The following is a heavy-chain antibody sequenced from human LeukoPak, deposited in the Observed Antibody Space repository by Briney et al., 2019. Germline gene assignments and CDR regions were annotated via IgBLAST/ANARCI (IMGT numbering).Heavy chain of an antibody. CDR2: LSGSGGNT. D-gene: IGHD1-26*01. J-gene: IGHJ4*02. Sequence: EGSLRLSCTASGFTFSSYAMSWVRQAPGKRLEWVSALSGSGGNTYYADSVKGRFTISRDNSKNTLYLQINSLRAEDTAVHYCAKGLSGSYYFDYWGQGTLVTVSS. CDR1: GFTFSSYA. CDR3: AKGLSGSYYFDY. V-gene: IGHV3-23*01.